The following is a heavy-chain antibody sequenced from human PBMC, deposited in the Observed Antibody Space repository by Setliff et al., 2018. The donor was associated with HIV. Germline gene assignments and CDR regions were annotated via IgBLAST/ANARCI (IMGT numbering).Heavy chain of an antibody. Sequence: SVKVSCKASGDTLSIHPISWVRQAPGQGLEWVGGILPFLGMGDFAQKFQGRVTLTADESTRTAYMELSSLRYDDTAIYYCGSGQHSYSYLGYYYSGVDVWGQGTTVTVSS. CDR1: GDTLSIHP. D-gene: IGHD3-16*01. CDR3: GSGQHSYSYLGYYYSGVDV. J-gene: IGHJ6*02. CDR2: ILPFLGMG. V-gene: IGHV1-69*10.